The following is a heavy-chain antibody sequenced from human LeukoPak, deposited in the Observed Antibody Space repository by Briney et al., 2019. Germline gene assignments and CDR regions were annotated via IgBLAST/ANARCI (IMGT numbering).Heavy chain of an antibody. Sequence: QSGGSLRLSCAASGFTVSSNYMSWVRQAPGKGLEWVSVIYSGGSTYYADSVKGRFTISRDNSKNTLYLRMNSLRAEDTAVYYCARAAVTTFAYYYYYYMDVWGKGTTVTVSS. CDR1: GFTVSSNY. J-gene: IGHJ6*03. CDR3: ARAAVTTFAYYYYYYMDV. D-gene: IGHD4-17*01. CDR2: IYSGGST. V-gene: IGHV3-66*02.